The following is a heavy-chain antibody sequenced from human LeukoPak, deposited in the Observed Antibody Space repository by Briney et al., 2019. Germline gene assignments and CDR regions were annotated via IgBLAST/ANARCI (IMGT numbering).Heavy chain of an antibody. CDR1: GFTFSSYS. V-gene: IGHV3-15*01. Sequence: GGSLRLSCAASGFTFSSYSMNWVRQAPGKGLEWLGRIKTKADGGTIDYAAPVKGRFTISRDDSEKTLFLQMNSLKTEDTAVYYCTTDWVVVAAPGYSRYSYWGQGTLVTVSS. CDR2: IKTKADGGTI. CDR3: TTDWVVVAAPGYSRYSY. D-gene: IGHD2-2*01. J-gene: IGHJ4*02.